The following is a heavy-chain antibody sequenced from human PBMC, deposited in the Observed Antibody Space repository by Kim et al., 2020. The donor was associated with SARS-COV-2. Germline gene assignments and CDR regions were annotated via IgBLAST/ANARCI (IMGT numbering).Heavy chain of an antibody. CDR1: GGSISSSSYY. Sequence: SETLSLTCTVSGGSISSSSYYWGWIRQPPGKGLEWIGSIYYSGSTYYNPSLKSRVTISVDTSKNQFSLKLSSVTAADTAVYYCARDGYSSSWSYYYGMDVWGQGTTVTVSS. J-gene: IGHJ6*02. CDR3: ARDGYSSSWSYYYGMDV. V-gene: IGHV4-39*07. D-gene: IGHD6-13*01. CDR2: IYYSGST.